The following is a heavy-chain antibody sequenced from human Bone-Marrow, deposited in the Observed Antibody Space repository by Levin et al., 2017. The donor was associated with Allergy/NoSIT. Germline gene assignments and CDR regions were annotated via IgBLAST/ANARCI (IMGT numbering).Heavy chain of an antibody. D-gene: IGHD3-10*01. CDR2: IYYSGST. J-gene: IGHJ3*02. Sequence: SETLSLTYTVSGGSISSYYWSWIRQPPGKGLEWIGYIYYSGSTNYNPSLKSRGTISVDTSKNQFSLKLSSVTAAVTAVYYCARLFGFGEFFAFDIWGQGTMVTVSS. V-gene: IGHV4-59*08. CDR1: GGSISSYY. CDR3: ARLFGFGEFFAFDI.